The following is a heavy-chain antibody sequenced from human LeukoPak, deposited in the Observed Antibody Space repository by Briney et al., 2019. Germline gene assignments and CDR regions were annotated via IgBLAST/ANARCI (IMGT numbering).Heavy chain of an antibody. CDR1: GYTFTGYD. D-gene: IGHD6-19*01. Sequence: ASVKVSCKASGYTFTGYDINWVRQATGQGLEWMGWMNPNSGNTGYAQKFQGRVTMTRNTSISTAYMELSSLRSEDTAVYYCAKSYSSGWYALVDPWGQGTLVTVSS. CDR3: AKSYSSGWYALVDP. V-gene: IGHV1-8*01. J-gene: IGHJ5*02. CDR2: MNPNSGNT.